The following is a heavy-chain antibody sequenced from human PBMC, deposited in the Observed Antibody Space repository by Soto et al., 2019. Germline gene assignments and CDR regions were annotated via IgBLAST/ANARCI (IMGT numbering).Heavy chain of an antibody. CDR1: GGSFSGYY. Sequence: SETLSLTCAVYGGSFSGYYWSWIRQPPGKGLEWIGEINHSGSTNYNPSLKSRVTISVDTSKNQFSLKLSSVTAADTAVYYCARGGVHVDIVATINFDYWGQGTLVTVSS. CDR3: ARGGVHVDIVATINFDY. CDR2: INHSGST. V-gene: IGHV4-34*01. D-gene: IGHD5-12*01. J-gene: IGHJ4*02.